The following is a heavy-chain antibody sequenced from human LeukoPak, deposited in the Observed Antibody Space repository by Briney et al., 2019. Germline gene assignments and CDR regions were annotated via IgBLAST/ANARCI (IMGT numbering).Heavy chain of an antibody. CDR3: AKDRRYCSSTSWRYRPYYFDY. J-gene: IGHJ4*02. D-gene: IGHD2-2*01. Sequence: GGSLRLSCAASGFTFSSYAMSWVRQAPGKGLEWVSANSGSGGSTCYADSVKGLFTISRDNSKNTLYLQMNSLRAEDKAVYYCAKDRRYCSSTSWRYRPYYFDYWGQGTLVTVSS. CDR1: GFTFSSYA. CDR2: NSGSGGST. V-gene: IGHV3-23*01.